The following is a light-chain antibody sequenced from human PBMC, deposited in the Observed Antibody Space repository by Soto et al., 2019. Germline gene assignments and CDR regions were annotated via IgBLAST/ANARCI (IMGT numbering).Light chain of an antibody. CDR3: GQFVSSPPRT. J-gene: IGKJ1*01. Sequence: EIVLTQSRGTLSLSPGEKATLCCRASQSVGDTFLSWYQQKPGLAPRLLIYGVSNRATGIPDRFSGSGSGTDFILTISRLEPEDFALYYCGQFVSSPPRTFGQGTKVDIK. CDR2: GVS. CDR1: QSVGDTF. V-gene: IGKV3-20*01.